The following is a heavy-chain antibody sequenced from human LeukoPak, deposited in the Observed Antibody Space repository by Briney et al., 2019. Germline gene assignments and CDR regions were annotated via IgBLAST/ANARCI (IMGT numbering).Heavy chain of an antibody. V-gene: IGHV1-2*02. CDR2: INPNSGGT. CDR3: AILPDCSSTSCYTVDY. CDR1: GYTFTGYY. D-gene: IGHD2-2*02. Sequence: ASVKVSCEASGYTFTGYYMHWVRQAPGQGLEWMGWINPNSGGTNYAQKFQGRVTMTRDTSISTAYMELSRLRSDDTAVYYCAILPDCSSTSCYTVDYWGQGTLVTVSS. J-gene: IGHJ4*02.